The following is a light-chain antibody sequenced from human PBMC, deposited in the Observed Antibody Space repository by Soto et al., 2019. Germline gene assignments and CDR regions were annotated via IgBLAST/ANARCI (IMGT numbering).Light chain of an antibody. CDR1: QSISSY. CDR2: AAS. CDR3: QQYDSYSAT. Sequence: GYRVTITCRASQSISSYLNWYQQKPGKAPKLLIYAASSLQSGVPSRFSGSGSGTEFTLTISSLQPDDFATYYCQQYDSYSATFGQGTKVDIK. V-gene: IGKV1-39*01. J-gene: IGKJ1*01.